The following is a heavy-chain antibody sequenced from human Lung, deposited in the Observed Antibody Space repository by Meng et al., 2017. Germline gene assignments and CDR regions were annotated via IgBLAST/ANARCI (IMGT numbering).Heavy chain of an antibody. J-gene: IGHJ4*02. D-gene: IGHD2-21*02. V-gene: IGHV1-3*01. Sequence: VQVVQAGAEVKKPGASVKVSCKASGYTFTSYAMHWVRQAPGQRLEWMGWINAGNGNTKYSQKFQGRVTITRDTSASTAYMELSSLRSEDTAVYYCARGDYCGGDCYWFDYWGQGTLVTVSS. CDR3: ARGDYCGGDCYWFDY. CDR1: GYTFTSYA. CDR2: INAGNGNT.